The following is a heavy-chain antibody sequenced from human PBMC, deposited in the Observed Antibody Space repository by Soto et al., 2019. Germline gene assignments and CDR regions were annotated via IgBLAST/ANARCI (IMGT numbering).Heavy chain of an antibody. CDR3: ASQAYCGGDCAFDI. V-gene: IGHV1-69*12. J-gene: IGHJ3*02. D-gene: IGHD2-21*02. CDR2: IIPIFGTA. CDR1: VGTFSSYA. Sequence: QVQLVQSGAEVKKPGSSVKVSCKASVGTFSSYAISWVRQAPGQGLEWMGGIIPIFGTANYAQKFQGRVTITADESTSTAYMELSSLRSEDTAVYYCASQAYCGGDCAFDIWGQGTMVTVSS.